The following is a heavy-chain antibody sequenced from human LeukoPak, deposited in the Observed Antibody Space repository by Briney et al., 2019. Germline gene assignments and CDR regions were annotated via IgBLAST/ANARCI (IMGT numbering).Heavy chain of an antibody. CDR1: GGSFSGYY. V-gene: IGHV4-34*01. CDR3: ARGGVTIFGVVINEEYYFDY. D-gene: IGHD3-3*01. J-gene: IGHJ4*02. Sequence: SETLSLTCAVYGGSFSGYYWSWIRQPPGKGLEWIGEINHSGSTNYNPSLMSRVAMSVDTSKNQFSLNLRSVTAADTAVYYCARGGVTIFGVVINEEYYFDYWGQGTLVTVSS. CDR2: INHSGST.